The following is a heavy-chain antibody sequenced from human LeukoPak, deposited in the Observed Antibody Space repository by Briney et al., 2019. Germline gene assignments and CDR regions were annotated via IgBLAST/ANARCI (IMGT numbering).Heavy chain of an antibody. CDR1: GFTFGDYA. D-gene: IGHD3-3*01. V-gene: IGHV3-49*04. CDR3: TRDRDYYDFWSGFHGHYYYYGMDV. J-gene: IGHJ6*02. CDR2: IRSKAYGGTT. Sequence: PGGSLRLSCTASGFTFGDYAMSWVRQAPGKGLEWVGFIRSKAYGGTTEYAASVKGRFTISRDDSKSIAYLQMNSLKTEDTAVYYCTRDRDYYDFWSGFHGHYYYYGMDVWGQGTTVTVSS.